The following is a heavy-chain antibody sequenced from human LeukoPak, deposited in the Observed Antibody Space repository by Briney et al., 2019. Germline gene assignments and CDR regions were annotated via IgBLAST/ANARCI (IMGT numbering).Heavy chain of an antibody. Sequence: SETLSLTCAVYGGSFSGYYWSWIRQPPGKGLEWIGEINHSGSTNYNPSLKSRVTISVHTSKNQFSLKLSSVTAADTAVYYCARGTMGATHFDYWGQGTRVTVSS. CDR1: GGSFSGYY. V-gene: IGHV4-34*01. D-gene: IGHD1-26*01. J-gene: IGHJ4*02. CDR3: ARGTMGATHFDY. CDR2: INHSGST.